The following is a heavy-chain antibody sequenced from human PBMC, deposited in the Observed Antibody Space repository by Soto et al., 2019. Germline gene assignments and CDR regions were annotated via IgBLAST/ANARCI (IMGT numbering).Heavy chain of an antibody. CDR2: ISGSGGTI. CDR1: GFTLSSYS. Sequence: EVQLVESGGGMVQPGGSLRVYCAASGFTLSSYSMHWVRQAPGKGLEWVSYISGSGGTIYYADSVKGRFTISRDNAKNSLSVQMNSLRDEDTAVYFCARETGLRSSGWPYYFDFWVQGTRVTVSS. D-gene: IGHD6-19*01. J-gene: IGHJ4*02. CDR3: ARETGLRSSGWPYYFDF. V-gene: IGHV3-48*02.